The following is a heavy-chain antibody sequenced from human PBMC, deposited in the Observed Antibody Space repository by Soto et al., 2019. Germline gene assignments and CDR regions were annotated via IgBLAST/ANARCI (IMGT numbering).Heavy chain of an antibody. CDR1: GGSISSNNW. D-gene: IGHD4-17*01. CDR3: AGLGTTVTYFDY. V-gene: IGHV4-4*02. CDR2: IYHSGYT. J-gene: IGHJ4*02. Sequence: PSETLSLTCAVSGGSISSNNWWNWVRQSPGKGLEWIGEIYHSGYTNYNPSLKSRVTISLDKSKNQFSLKLNSVTAADTAVYYCAGLGTTVTYFDYWGQGTLVTVSS.